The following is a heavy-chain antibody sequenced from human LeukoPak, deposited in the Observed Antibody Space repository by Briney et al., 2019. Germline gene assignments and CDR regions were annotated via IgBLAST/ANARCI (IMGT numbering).Heavy chain of an antibody. CDR2: IYYSGST. CDR1: GGSISSSSYY. CDR3: ARQAGGYCSSTSCFVDY. J-gene: IGHJ4*02. D-gene: IGHD2-2*01. V-gene: IGHV4-39*01. Sequence: PSETLSLTCTVSGGSISSSSYYWGWIRQPPGKGLEWIGSIYYSGSTYYNPSLKSRVTISVDTSKNQFSLKLSSVTAADTAVYYCARQAGGYCSSTSCFVDYWGQGTLVTVSS.